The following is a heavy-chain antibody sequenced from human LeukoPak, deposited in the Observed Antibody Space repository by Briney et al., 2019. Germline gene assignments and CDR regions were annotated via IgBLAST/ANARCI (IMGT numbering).Heavy chain of an antibody. CDR2: INHSGST. J-gene: IGHJ4*02. Sequence: SETLSLTCAVYGGSFSGYYWSLIRQPPGKGLEWIGEINHSGSTNYNPSLKSRVTISVDTSKNQFSLKLSSVTAADTAVYYCARGYSYGYYFDYWGQGTLVTVSS. V-gene: IGHV4-34*01. CDR1: GGSFSGYY. CDR3: ARGYSYGYYFDY. D-gene: IGHD5-18*01.